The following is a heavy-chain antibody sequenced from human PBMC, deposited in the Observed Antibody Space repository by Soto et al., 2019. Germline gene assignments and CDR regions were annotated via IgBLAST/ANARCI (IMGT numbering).Heavy chain of an antibody. CDR3: ARSIRGPRRFNGMDV. V-gene: IGHV2-70*13. D-gene: IGHD1-20*01. J-gene: IGHJ6*02. Sequence: SGPTLVNPTETLTLTCTFSGCSLTSPGMCXSWIRQSPGKALEWLALIERDDDDKYYSTSLKTRLTISKDTRKNQVVLTMANMEPADTATYYCARSIRGPRRFNGMDVWGQGPTVTVSS. CDR2: IERDDDDK. CDR1: GCSLTSPGMC.